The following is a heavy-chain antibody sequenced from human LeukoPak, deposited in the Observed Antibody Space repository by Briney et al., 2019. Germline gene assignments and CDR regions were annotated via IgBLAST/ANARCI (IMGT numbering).Heavy chain of an antibody. CDR1: GYTFTGYY. D-gene: IGHD1-26*01. CDR3: ASHRSSGRKAYDEY. J-gene: IGHJ4*02. CDR2: INPNSGGT. Sequence: ASVTVSCKSSGYTFTGYYMHWVRQAPGQGLERMGWINPNSGGTNYAQKFQGRVTMTRDTSISTAYMELSRLRSDDTAVYYCASHRSSGRKAYDEYWGQGTLVTVSS. V-gene: IGHV1-2*02.